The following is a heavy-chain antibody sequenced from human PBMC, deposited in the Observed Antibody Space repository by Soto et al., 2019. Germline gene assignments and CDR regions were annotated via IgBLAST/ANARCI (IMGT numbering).Heavy chain of an antibody. J-gene: IGHJ5*02. CDR2: INPSGGST. D-gene: IGHD6-13*01. Sequence: ASVKVSCKASGYTFTSYYMHWVRQAPGQGLEWMGIINPSGGSTSYAQKFQGRVTMTRDTSTSTVYMELSSLRSEDTAVYYCAISIAAAGRVNLFDPCGQGTLVTVSS. CDR1: GYTFTSYY. V-gene: IGHV1-46*03. CDR3: AISIAAAGRVNLFDP.